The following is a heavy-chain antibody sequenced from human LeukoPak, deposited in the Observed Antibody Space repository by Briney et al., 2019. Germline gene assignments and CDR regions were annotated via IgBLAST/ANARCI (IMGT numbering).Heavy chain of an antibody. J-gene: IGHJ2*01. V-gene: IGHV4-34*01. CDR3: ARGVGSHWYFDL. CDR2: INHTGST. Sequence: PSETLSLTCTVYGGSFSGYDWDWIRQPPGKGLEWIGEINHTGSTKYNPSLKSRVSISVDTSKNQFSLKLSSVTAADTAVYYCARGVGSHWYFDLWGRGTPVTVSS. D-gene: IGHD2-15*01. CDR1: GGSFSGYD.